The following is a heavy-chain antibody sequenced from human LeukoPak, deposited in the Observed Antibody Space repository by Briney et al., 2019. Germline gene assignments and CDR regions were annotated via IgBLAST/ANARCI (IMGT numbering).Heavy chain of an antibody. CDR3: ARELLGMDV. V-gene: IGHV3-30*19. J-gene: IGHJ6*04. Sequence: GRSLRLSCAASGFTFSSYGMHWVRQAPGKGLEWVAVIWYDGSNKYYADSVKGRFTISRDNSKNTLYLQMNSLRAEDTAVYYCARELLGMDVWGKGTTVTVSS. CDR2: IWYDGSNK. D-gene: IGHD2-15*01. CDR1: GFTFSSYG.